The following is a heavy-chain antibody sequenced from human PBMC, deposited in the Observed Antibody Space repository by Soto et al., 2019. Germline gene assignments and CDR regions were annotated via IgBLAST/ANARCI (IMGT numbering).Heavy chain of an antibody. D-gene: IGHD6-13*01. CDR2: IYYSGST. J-gene: IGHJ4*02. Sequence: PSETLSLTCAVYGGSFSGYYWSWIRQPPGKGLEWIGYIYYSGSTYYNPSLKSRVTISVDTSKNQFSLKLSSVTAADTAVYYCARGGAGSSWSNFDYWGQGTLVTVSS. CDR3: ARGGAGSSWSNFDY. V-gene: IGHV4-34*09. CDR1: GGSFSGYY.